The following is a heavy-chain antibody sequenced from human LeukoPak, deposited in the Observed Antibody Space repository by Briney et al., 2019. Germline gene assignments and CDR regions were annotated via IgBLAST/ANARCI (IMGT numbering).Heavy chain of an antibody. Sequence: SETLSLTCTVSGGSFSDYYWSWIRQPPGKGLEWIGYIYHNGNSDYNPSLKSRVTISVGTSKNQFSLKMSSVTAADTAVYYCASQAYSSGWLDYWGQGTLVTVSS. CDR2: IYHNGNS. D-gene: IGHD6-19*01. CDR3: ASQAYSSGWLDY. CDR1: GGSFSDYY. J-gene: IGHJ4*02. V-gene: IGHV4-59*01.